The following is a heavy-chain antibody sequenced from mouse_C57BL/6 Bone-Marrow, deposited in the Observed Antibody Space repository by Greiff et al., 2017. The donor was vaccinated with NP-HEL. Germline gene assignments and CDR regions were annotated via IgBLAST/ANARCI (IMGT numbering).Heavy chain of an antibody. Sequence: QVQLQQPGAELVKPGASVKLSCKASGYTFTSYWMHWVKQRPGQGLEWIGMIHPNSGSTNYNEKFKSKATLTVDKSSSTAYMQLSSLTSEDSAVYFCARFAISIYYYGRGYFDVWGTGTTVTVSS. D-gene: IGHD1-1*01. CDR2: IHPNSGST. CDR3: ARFAISIYYYGRGYFDV. J-gene: IGHJ1*03. CDR1: GYTFTSYW. V-gene: IGHV1-64*01.